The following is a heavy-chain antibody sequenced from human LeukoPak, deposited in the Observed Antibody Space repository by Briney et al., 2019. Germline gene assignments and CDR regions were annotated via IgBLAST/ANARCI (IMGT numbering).Heavy chain of an antibody. V-gene: IGHV1-69*13. CDR2: IIPIFGTA. D-gene: IGHD3-10*01. J-gene: IGHJ6*02. CDR3: AREPPGTYYYYYGMDV. CDR1: GGTFSSYA. Sequence: SVKVSCKASGGTFSSYAISWVRQAPGQGLEWMGGIIPIFGTANYAQKFQGRVTITADESTSTAYMELSSLRSEDTAVYYCAREPPGTYYYYYGMDVWGQGTTVTVSS.